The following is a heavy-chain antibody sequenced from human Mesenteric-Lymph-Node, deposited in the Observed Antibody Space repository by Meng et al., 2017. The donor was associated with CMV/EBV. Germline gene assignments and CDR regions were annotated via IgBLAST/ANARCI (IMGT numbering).Heavy chain of an antibody. D-gene: IGHD3-10*01. V-gene: IGHV4-31*02. CDR2: IYYSGST. CDR3: ASSNYYGSGSYTY. Sequence: TASGGSISSGGYYWSWIRQHPGKGLEWIGYIYYSGSTYYNPSLKSRVTISVDTSKNQFSLKLSSVTAADTAVYYCASSNYYGSGSYTYWGQGTLVTVSS. CDR1: GGSISSGGYY. J-gene: IGHJ4*02.